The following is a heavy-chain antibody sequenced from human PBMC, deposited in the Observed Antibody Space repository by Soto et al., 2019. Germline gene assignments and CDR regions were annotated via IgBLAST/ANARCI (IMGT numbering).Heavy chain of an antibody. CDR1: GGSISSYY. D-gene: IGHD2-21*01. Sequence: ATLSLTCTVSGGSISSYYWSWIRQPPGKGLEWIGYIHYSGSTNYNPSLKSRVTISVDTSKNQFSLKLSSVTAADTAVYYCARYYGGYSDYWGQGTLVTVSS. CDR2: IHYSGST. V-gene: IGHV4-59*08. J-gene: IGHJ4*02. CDR3: ARYYGGYSDY.